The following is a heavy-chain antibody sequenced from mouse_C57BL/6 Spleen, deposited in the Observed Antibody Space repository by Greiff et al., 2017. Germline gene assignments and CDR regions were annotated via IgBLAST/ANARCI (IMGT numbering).Heavy chain of an antibody. D-gene: IGHD2-3*01. J-gene: IGHJ4*01. CDR3: ASIYDGYIYYAMDY. CDR1: GFNINDYY. V-gene: IGHV14-2*01. Sequence: VHVKQSGAELVKPGASVKLSCTASGFNINDYYMHWVKQRTEQGLEWIGRIDPEDGETKYAPKFQGKATITADTSSNTAYLQLSSLTSEDTAVYYCASIYDGYIYYAMDYLCQGTSVTVSS. CDR2: IDPEDGET.